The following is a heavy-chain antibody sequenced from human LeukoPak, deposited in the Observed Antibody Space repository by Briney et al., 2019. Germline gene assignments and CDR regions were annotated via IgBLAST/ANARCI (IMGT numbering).Heavy chain of an antibody. D-gene: IGHD4-23*01. V-gene: IGHV3-74*01. Sequence: PGGSLRLSCAASGFTFSSYWMHWVRQAPGKGLVWVSRINSDGSSTSYADSVKGRFTISRDNAKNTLYLQMNSLRAEDTAVYYCARAHYGGNLIDYWGQGTLVTVSS. J-gene: IGHJ4*02. CDR2: INSDGSST. CDR1: GFTFSSYW. CDR3: ARAHYGGNLIDY.